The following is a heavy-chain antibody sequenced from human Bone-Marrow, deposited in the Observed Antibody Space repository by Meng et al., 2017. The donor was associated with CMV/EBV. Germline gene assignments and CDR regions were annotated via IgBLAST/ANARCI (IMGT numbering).Heavy chain of an antibody. Sequence: SETLSLTCTVSGGSISSYYWSWIRQPPGKGLEWIGYIYYSGSTNYNPSLKSRVTISVDTSKNQFSLKLSSVTAADTAVYYCARGRYDFWSGPFHNWFDPWGQGTLVTFYS. D-gene: IGHD3-3*01. V-gene: IGHV4-59*01. CDR2: IYYSGST. CDR1: GGSISSYY. CDR3: ARGRYDFWSGPFHNWFDP. J-gene: IGHJ5*02.